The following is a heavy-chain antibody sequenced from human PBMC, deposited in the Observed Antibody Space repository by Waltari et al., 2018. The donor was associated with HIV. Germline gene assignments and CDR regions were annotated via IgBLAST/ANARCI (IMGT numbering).Heavy chain of an antibody. CDR2: TNPNSGGR. Sequence: QVQLVQSGAEVKKPGASVKVSCKASGYTFTGYYMHWVRQAPGQGLGWMGWTNPNSGGRNYAQKFQGRVTMTRDTSISTAYMELSRLRSDDTAVYYCARDQGGIAVAGTPGDYWGQGTLVTVSS. J-gene: IGHJ4*02. D-gene: IGHD6-19*01. V-gene: IGHV1-2*02. CDR1: GYTFTGYY. CDR3: ARDQGGIAVAGTPGDY.